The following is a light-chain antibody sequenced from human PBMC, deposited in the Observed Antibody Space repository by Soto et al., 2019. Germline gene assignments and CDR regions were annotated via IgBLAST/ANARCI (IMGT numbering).Light chain of an antibody. CDR3: QQYNNWPPVYT. CDR1: QNVNNK. CDR2: DSS. V-gene: IGKV3D-15*01. Sequence: EIVMTQSPATLSVSPGERATLSCRASQNVNNKLAWYQQKPGQAPRLIIYDSSSRVTGIPARFSGSGSGTEFTLTISSLQSEDFAVYYCQQYNNWPPVYTFGLGTKLEIK. J-gene: IGKJ2*01.